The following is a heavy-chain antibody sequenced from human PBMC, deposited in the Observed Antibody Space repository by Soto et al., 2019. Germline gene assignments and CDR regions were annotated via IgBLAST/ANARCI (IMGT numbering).Heavy chain of an antibody. J-gene: IGHJ6*02. CDR2: ITYDGGNK. Sequence: GGSLRLSCEASGVSFSSYSIHWVRQAPGKGLEWVALITYDGGNKYYADSVKGRFTISRDNSEKKVFLEMNSLRVEDTALYYCQSEDYYYGMDVWGQGTTVTVSS. CDR3: QSEDYYYGMDV. V-gene: IGHV3-30*03. CDR1: GVSFSSYS.